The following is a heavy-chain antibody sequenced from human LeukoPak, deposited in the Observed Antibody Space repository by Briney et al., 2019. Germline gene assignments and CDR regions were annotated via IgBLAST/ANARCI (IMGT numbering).Heavy chain of an antibody. J-gene: IGHJ4*02. CDR2: ISSSSSYI. V-gene: IGHV3-21*01. D-gene: IGHD3-22*01. CDR3: ARDPSSGCYRGDY. CDR1: GFTFSSYS. Sequence: GGSLRLSCAASGFTFSSYSMNWVRQAPGKGLEWVSSISSSSSYIYYADSVKGRFTISRDNAKNSLYLQMNSLRAEDTAVYYCARDPSSGCYRGDYWGQGTLVTVSS.